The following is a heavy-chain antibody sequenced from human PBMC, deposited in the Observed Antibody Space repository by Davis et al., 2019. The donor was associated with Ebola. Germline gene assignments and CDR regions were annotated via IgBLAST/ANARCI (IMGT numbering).Heavy chain of an antibody. CDR1: GFTFSNYE. V-gene: IGHV3-66*01. J-gene: IGHJ4*02. Sequence: PGGSLGLSCAASGFTFSNYEMNWVRQAPGKGLEWVSVIYSGGSTYYADSVKGRFTISRDNSKNTLYLQMNSLRAEDTAVYYCARDQPFGVVISFTFDYWGQGTLVTVSS. CDR3: ARDQPFGVVISFTFDY. D-gene: IGHD3-3*01. CDR2: IYSGGST.